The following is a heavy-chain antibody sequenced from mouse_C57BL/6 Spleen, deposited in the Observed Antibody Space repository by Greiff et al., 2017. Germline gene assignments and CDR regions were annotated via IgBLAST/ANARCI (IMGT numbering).Heavy chain of an antibody. CDR1: GFTFSDYG. J-gene: IGHJ4*01. CDR2: ISSGSSTI. D-gene: IGHD1-1*01. Sequence: EVKVVESGGGLVKPGGSLKLSCAASGFTFSDYGMHWVRQAPEKGLEWVAYISSGSSTIYYADTVKGRFTISRDNAKNTLFLQMTSLRSEDTAMYYCARHATTEGGMDYWGQGTSVTVSS. CDR3: ARHATTEGGMDY. V-gene: IGHV5-17*01.